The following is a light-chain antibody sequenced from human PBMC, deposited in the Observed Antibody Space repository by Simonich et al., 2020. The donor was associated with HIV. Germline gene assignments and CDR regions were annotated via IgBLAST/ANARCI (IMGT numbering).Light chain of an antibody. V-gene: IGLV6-57*01. CDR3: QSYDISSWV. CDR1: SGSIASNS. J-gene: IGLJ3*02. CDR2: EDN. Sequence: NFMLTQPHSVSESPGKTVTISCTRSSGSIASNSVQWYQQRPGSSTTTVIYEDNQRRSGVPNRFSGSIDSSSNSASLTISGLKTEDEADYYCQSYDISSWVFGGGTKLTVL.